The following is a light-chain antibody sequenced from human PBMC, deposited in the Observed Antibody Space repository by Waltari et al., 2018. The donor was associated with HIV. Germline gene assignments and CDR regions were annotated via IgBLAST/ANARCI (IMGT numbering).Light chain of an antibody. CDR1: QSLLQSDGKTY. CDR3: MQSIQLLYT. V-gene: IGKV2D-29*01. Sequence: DILMTQTPPSLSVSPGQTASISCLSGQSLLQSDGKTYLYWYLQKSGQAPQVLIYEASNRFSGVPDRISGSGSGTNFTLRISRVEAGDAGMYYCMQSIQLLYTFGQGTKLEIK. J-gene: IGKJ2*01. CDR2: EAS.